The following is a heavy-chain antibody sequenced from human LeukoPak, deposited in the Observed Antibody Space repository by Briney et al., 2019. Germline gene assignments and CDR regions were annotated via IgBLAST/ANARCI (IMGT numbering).Heavy chain of an antibody. CDR2: IKEDGTRK. J-gene: IGHJ4*02. V-gene: IGHV3-7*03. CDR3: AKGRWDYDTQSHFDY. D-gene: IGHD3-22*01. Sequence: GGSLRLSCAASGFTFSSHWMTWVRQAPGKGLEWVANIKEDGTRKNYMDSVKGRFTISRDNAKNSLYLQMSGLRAEDTALYYCAKGRWDYDTQSHFDYWGQGTLVTVSS. CDR1: GFTFSSHW.